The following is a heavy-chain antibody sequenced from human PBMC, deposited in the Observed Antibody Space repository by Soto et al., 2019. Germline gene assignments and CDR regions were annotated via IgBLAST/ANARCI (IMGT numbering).Heavy chain of an antibody. CDR3: ARGRTPGRGYSSSWWGPSGGAFDI. J-gene: IGHJ3*02. Sequence: SVKVSCKASGGTFSSYAISWVRQAPGQGLEWMGGIIPIFGTANYAQKFQGRVTITADESTSTAYMELSSLRPEDTAVYYCARGRTPGRGYSSSWWGPSGGAFDIWGQGTMVTVSS. D-gene: IGHD6-13*01. CDR2: IIPIFGTA. V-gene: IGHV1-69*13. CDR1: GGTFSSYA.